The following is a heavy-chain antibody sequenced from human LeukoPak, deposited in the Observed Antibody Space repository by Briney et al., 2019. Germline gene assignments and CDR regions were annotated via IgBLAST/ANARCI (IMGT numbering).Heavy chain of an antibody. V-gene: IGHV3-21*01. D-gene: IGHD2-2*01. CDR1: GFTFSNYA. J-gene: IGHJ1*01. CDR3: ARDKYPAAPLAEYFQH. CDR2: LSGSNGASSS. Sequence: GGSLRLSCVASGFTFSNYAMNWVRQAPGKGLEWVSSLSGSNGASSSHTADSVKGRFTISRDNAKNSLYLQMNSLRAEDTAVYYCARDKYPAAPLAEYFQHWGQGTLVTVSS.